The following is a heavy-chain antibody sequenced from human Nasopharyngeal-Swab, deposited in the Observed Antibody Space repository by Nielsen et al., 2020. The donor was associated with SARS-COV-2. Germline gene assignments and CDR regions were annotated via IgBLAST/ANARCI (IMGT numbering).Heavy chain of an antibody. Sequence: WIRQPPGKGLEWIASIYHSGSTYYNPSLRSRVTILVDTSKNQFSLKLYSVTAADTAIYYCARRSGHSYGYALDNWGPGTLVTVSS. D-gene: IGHD5-18*01. V-gene: IGHV4-38-2*01. CDR2: IYHSGST. CDR3: ARRSGHSYGYALDN. J-gene: IGHJ4*02.